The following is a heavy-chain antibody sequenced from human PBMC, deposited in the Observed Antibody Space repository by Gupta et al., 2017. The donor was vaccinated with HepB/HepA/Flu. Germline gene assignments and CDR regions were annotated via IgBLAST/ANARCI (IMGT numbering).Heavy chain of an antibody. CDR3: ARGYYQESSGYFD. CDR1: GYTFIGYY. D-gene: IGHD3-22*01. Sequence: QVQLVQSGAEVKKPVASVKVSCKASGYTFIGYYVHWVRHVPGQGLEWMGWINPDSGGTNYAQKFKGWITRTRDTSISTAYMELSRLRSDDTAVEYCARGYYQESSGYFDWGQGTRVTVSS. J-gene: IGHJ4*02. V-gene: IGHV1-2*04. CDR2: INPDSGGT.